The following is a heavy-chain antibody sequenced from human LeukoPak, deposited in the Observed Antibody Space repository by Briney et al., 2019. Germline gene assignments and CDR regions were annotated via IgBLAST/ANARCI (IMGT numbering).Heavy chain of an antibody. CDR2: IYYTGRT. V-gene: IGHV4-59*01. Sequence: PSETLSLTCTVSGGSINDYYWSWIRQSPGKGLEWIGYIYYTGRTKYNPSVQSRVTISVDTSKNQFSLTLSSVTAADTAVYYCARGQKYRNGYTVTELGSGYFDYWGQGTLVTVSS. CDR1: GGSINDYY. D-gene: IGHD5-18*01. J-gene: IGHJ4*02. CDR3: ARGQKYRNGYTVTELGSGYFDY.